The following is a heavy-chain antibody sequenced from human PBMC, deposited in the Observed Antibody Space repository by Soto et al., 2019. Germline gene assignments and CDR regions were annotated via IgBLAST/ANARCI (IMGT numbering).Heavy chain of an antibody. V-gene: IGHV1-69*13. CDR1: GGTFSSYA. CDR3: ASTTVTTLYYYYGMDV. D-gene: IGHD4-4*01. CDR2: IIPIFGTA. J-gene: IGHJ6*02. Sequence: SVKVSCKASGGTFSSYAISWVRQAPGQGLEWMGGIIPIFGTANYAQKFQGRVTITADESTSTAYMELSSLRSEDTAVYYCASTTVTTLYYYYGMDVWGQGTTVTVS.